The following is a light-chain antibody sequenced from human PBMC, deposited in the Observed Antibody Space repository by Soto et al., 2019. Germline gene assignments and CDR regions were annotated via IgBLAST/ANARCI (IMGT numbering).Light chain of an antibody. CDR3: QQYAVSPWT. J-gene: IGKJ1*01. Sequence: EIVLTQSPGTLSLSPGERATLSCRASQSISSNYLAWYQQKPGQAPRLLIYGASNRATGIPDRFSGSESGTDFTLTISRLEPEDFAVYFCQQYAVSPWTFGQGTEVEIK. CDR2: GAS. V-gene: IGKV3-20*01. CDR1: QSISSNY.